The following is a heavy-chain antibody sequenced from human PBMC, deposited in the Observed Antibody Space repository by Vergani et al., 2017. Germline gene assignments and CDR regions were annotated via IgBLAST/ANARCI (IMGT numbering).Heavy chain of an antibody. D-gene: IGHD3-3*01. V-gene: IGHV4-61*08. Sequence: QVQLQESGPGLVKPSQTLSLTCTVSGGSISSGGYYWSWIRQPPGKGLEWIGYIYYSGSTNYNPSLKSRVTISVDTSKNQFSLKLSSVTAADTAVYYCARAYYDFWSGYYTGIHRLKYNWFDPWGQGTLVTVSS. CDR3: ARAYYDFWSGYYTGIHRLKYNWFDP. J-gene: IGHJ5*02. CDR2: IYYSGST. CDR1: GGSISSGGYY.